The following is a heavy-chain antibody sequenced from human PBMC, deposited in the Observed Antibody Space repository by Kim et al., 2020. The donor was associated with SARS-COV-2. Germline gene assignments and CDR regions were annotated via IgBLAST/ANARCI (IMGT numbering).Heavy chain of an antibody. Sequence: SVKVSCKASGYTFIGYYMHWVRQAPGQGLEWMGWINPNSGGTNYAQKFQGWVTMTRDTSISTAYMELSRLRSDDTAVYYCAREEYSYGFDHYYYGMDVWGQGTTVTVSS. CDR3: AREEYSYGFDHYYYGMDV. V-gene: IGHV1-2*04. CDR2: INPNSGGT. D-gene: IGHD5-18*01. CDR1: GYTFIGYY. J-gene: IGHJ6*02.